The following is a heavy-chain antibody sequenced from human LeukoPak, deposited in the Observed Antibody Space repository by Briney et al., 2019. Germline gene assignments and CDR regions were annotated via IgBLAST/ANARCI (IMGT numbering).Heavy chain of an antibody. V-gene: IGHV4-31*03. J-gene: IGHJ5*02. Sequence: PSQTLSLTCTVSGGSISSGGYYWSWIRQHPGEGLEWIGNIYYSGSTYYNPSLKSRLTISVDTSKNQFSLKLSSVTAADTAVYYCARALGSSGYGWFDPWGQGTLVTVPS. CDR1: GGSISSGGYY. CDR3: ARALGSSGYGWFDP. CDR2: IYYSGST. D-gene: IGHD3-22*01.